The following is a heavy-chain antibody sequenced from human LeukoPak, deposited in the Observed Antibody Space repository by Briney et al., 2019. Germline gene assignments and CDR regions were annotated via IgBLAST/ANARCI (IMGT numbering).Heavy chain of an antibody. Sequence: ASVTVSCKGSGYTFRNHGFTWVRQAPGQGLEWMGWISTHNGDTSYAQSLQDRVTMTIDTSTSSAYMELRSLRSDDTAVYYCARGGSNYPDYWCQGTQVSVSS. CDR1: GYTFRNHG. CDR3: ARGGSNYPDY. V-gene: IGHV1-18*01. J-gene: IGHJ4*02. D-gene: IGHD1-26*01. CDR2: ISTHNGDT.